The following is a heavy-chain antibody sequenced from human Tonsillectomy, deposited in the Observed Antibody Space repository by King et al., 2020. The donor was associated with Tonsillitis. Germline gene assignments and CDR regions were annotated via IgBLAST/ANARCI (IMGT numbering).Heavy chain of an antibody. D-gene: IGHD7-27*01. J-gene: IGHJ4*02. Sequence: VQLVESGGGLVQPGGSLRLSCAASGFPFGIHWMTWVRQTPEKGLEWVASIKDDGREKYYVDSVKGRFIISRDNVTNALFLQMSRLRGDDTAVYYCARDNWGWTDYWGQGTLVTVSS. CDR2: IKDDGREK. V-gene: IGHV3-7*03. CDR1: GFPFGIHW. CDR3: ARDNWGWTDY.